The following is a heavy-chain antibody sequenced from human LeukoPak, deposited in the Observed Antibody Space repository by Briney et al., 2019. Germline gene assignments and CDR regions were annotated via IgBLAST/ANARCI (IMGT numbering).Heavy chain of an antibody. Sequence: PGGSLRLSCAASGFIFNNYGIHFVRQAPGKGLECVSVVSYDGNYKYCADSVKGRFTISRDNSNNTVYLQMNSLRPEDTAMYYCAKDSAKFGVVKLLDFWGQGTLVTVSS. J-gene: IGHJ4*02. CDR3: AKDSAKFGVVKLLDF. CDR1: GFIFNNYG. CDR2: VSYDGNYK. V-gene: IGHV3-30*18. D-gene: IGHD3-3*01.